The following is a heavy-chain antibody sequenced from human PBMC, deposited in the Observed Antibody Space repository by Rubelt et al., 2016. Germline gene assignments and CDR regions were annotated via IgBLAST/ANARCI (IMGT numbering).Heavy chain of an antibody. J-gene: IGHJ3*02. Sequence: SWIRQPAGKGLEWIGRIYTSGSTNYNPSLKSRVTMLVDTSKNQFSLKLSSVTAADTAVYYCARTRSGWATRPDAFDIWGQGTMVTVSS. CDR3: ARTRSGWATRPDAFDI. CDR2: IYTSGST. D-gene: IGHD6-19*01. V-gene: IGHV4-4*07.